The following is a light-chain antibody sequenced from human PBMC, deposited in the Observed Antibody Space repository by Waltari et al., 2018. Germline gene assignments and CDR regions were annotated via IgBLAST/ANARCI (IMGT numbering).Light chain of an antibody. CDR2: EVS. V-gene: IGLV2-23*02. J-gene: IGLJ2*01. Sequence: QSALTQPASVSGSPGPSITIPCTGTSIDFVSHTLVSWNQQHPDKAPKLMIYEVSNRPSGVSDRFSGSKSGNTASLTISGLQAEDEADYYCCSYAGSDTFVVLGGGTKLTVL. CDR1: SIDFVSHTL. CDR3: CSYAGSDTFVV.